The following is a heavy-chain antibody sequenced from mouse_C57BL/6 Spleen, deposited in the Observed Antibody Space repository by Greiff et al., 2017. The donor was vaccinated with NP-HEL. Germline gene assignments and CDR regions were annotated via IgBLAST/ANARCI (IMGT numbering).Heavy chain of an antibody. CDR3: ARRKGLRQDFAY. CDR1: GYTFTSYW. V-gene: IGHV1-55*01. Sequence: QVQLQQPGAELVKPGASVKMSCKASGYTFTSYWITWVKQRPGQGLEWIGDIYPGSGSTNYNEKFKSKATLTVDTSSSTAYMQLSSLTSEDSAVYYCARRKGLRQDFAYWGQGTLVTVSA. CDR2: IYPGSGST. D-gene: IGHD2-4*01. J-gene: IGHJ3*01.